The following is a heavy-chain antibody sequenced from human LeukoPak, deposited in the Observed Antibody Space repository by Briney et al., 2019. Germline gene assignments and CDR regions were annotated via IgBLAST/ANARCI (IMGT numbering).Heavy chain of an antibody. D-gene: IGHD6-13*01. CDR1: GFTFSSYS. CDR3: AKDFSTRYSSSWYYFDY. V-gene: IGHV3-21*04. CDR2: ISSSKNYI. Sequence: PGGSLRLSCAASGFTFSSYSMNWVRQAPGKGLEWVSSISSSKNYIYYADSVKGRFTISRDNAENSLYLQMNSLRAEDTALYYCAKDFSTRYSSSWYYFDYWGQGTLVTVSS. J-gene: IGHJ4*02.